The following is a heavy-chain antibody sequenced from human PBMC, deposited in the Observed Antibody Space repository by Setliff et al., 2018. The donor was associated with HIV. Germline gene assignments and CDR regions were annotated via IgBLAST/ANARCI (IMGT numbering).Heavy chain of an antibody. J-gene: IGHJ5*02. CDR2: IYTSGST. CDR1: GGSISSGSYY. V-gene: IGHV4-61*02. D-gene: IGHD3-10*01. Sequence: PSETLSLTCTVSGGSISSGSYYWSWIRQPAGKGLEWIGRIYTSGSTNYNPSLKSRVTMSVDTSKNQFSLKLSSVTAADTAVYYCASGGPLGWVRGVSNWFDPWGQGTLVTVSS. CDR3: ASGGPLGWVRGVSNWFDP.